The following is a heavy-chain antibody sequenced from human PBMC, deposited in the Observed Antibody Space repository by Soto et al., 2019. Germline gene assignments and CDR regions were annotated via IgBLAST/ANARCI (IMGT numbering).Heavy chain of an antibody. CDR3: ARDCSGGSCLDY. CDR2: IYYSGST. D-gene: IGHD2-15*01. J-gene: IGHJ4*02. V-gene: IGHV4-61*01. Sequence: SETLSLTCTVSGGSISSSSYYWGWIRQPPGKGLEWIGYIYYSGSTNYNPSLKSRVTISVDTSKNQFSLKLSSVTAADTAVYYCARDCSGGSCLDYWGQGTLVTVSS. CDR1: GGSISSSSYY.